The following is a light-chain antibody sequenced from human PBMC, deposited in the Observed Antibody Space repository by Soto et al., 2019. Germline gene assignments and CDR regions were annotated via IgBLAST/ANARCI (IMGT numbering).Light chain of an antibody. V-gene: IGKV1-16*01. J-gene: IGKJ2*01. CDR1: QGVGKY. Sequence: DIQMTQSPSSLSASVGDRVTITCRASQGVGKYLAWFQQRPGQAPKSLIYATSTLQTGGPSRFRGSGSGTDFTLTISSLQPEDVATDYCLQYNSYPQTFGQGTKREI. CDR3: LQYNSYPQT. CDR2: ATS.